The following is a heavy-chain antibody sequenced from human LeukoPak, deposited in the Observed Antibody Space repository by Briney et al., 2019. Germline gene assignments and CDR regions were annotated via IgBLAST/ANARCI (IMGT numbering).Heavy chain of an antibody. J-gene: IGHJ4*02. CDR2: LNVKSGNT. Sequence: EASVKVSCKASGYTFTSYDINWVRQATGQGLEWMGWLNVKSGNTGYAQKFQDRVTNTRNTSISTAYMELSSIKSEDTAVYYCAKVGDDYGDYFHFWGQGTLVTVSS. V-gene: IGHV1-8*03. CDR1: GYTFTSYD. CDR3: AKVGDDYGDYFHF. D-gene: IGHD4-17*01.